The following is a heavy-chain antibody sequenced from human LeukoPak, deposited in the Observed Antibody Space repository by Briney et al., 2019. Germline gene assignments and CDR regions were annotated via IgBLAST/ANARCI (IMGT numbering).Heavy chain of an antibody. D-gene: IGHD1-26*01. CDR2: ITGNNGNT. V-gene: IGHV1-18*01. CDR1: GYTFTNYD. CDR3: ARDQRNSGSYRFEY. Sequence: ASVKVSCKASGYTFTNYDISWVRQAPGQGLEWMGWITGNNGNTNYAPSLQGRVTMTTDTSTSTAYMELTSLRSDDTAVYYCARDQRNSGSYRFEYWGQGTLVTVSS. J-gene: IGHJ4*02.